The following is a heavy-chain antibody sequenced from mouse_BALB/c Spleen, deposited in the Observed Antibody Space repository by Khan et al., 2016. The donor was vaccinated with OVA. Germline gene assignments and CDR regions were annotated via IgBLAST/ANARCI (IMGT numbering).Heavy chain of an antibody. Sequence: QVQLQQSGAELARPGASVKMSCKASGYTFTSNTMHWVKQRPGQGLEWIGYINPRSSYTNYTQKFKDKATLTADKSSSTAYMQLSSLTSEDSAVYYCARRTTGYAMDYWGQGTSVTVSS. J-gene: IGHJ4*01. CDR3: ARRTTGYAMDY. CDR1: GYTFTSNT. V-gene: IGHV1-4*01. D-gene: IGHD2-14*01. CDR2: INPRSSYT.